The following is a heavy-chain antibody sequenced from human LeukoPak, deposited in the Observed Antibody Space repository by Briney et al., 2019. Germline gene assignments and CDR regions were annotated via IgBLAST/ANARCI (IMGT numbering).Heavy chain of an antibody. CDR3: ARDYYGLPNYYYYMDV. V-gene: IGHV1-2*02. J-gene: IGHJ6*03. Sequence: GASVKVSCKASGYTFTGYYMHWVRQAPGQGLEWMGWINLNSGGTNYAQKFQGRVTMTRDTSISTAYMELSRLRSDDTAVYYCARDYYGLPNYYYYMDVWGKGTTVTVSS. CDR2: INLNSGGT. CDR1: GYTFTGYY. D-gene: IGHD3-22*01.